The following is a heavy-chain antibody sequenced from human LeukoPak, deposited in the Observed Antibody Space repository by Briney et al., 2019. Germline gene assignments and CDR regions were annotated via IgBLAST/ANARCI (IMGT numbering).Heavy chain of an antibody. Sequence: GGSLRLSCAASGFTLSNYWMTWVRQAPGKGLEWVANIKQDGSEKYYVDSVKGRFTISRDNAKNSLYLQMDSLRAEDTAVYYCARGGHYPAYWGQGTLVTVPS. V-gene: IGHV3-7*05. CDR3: ARGGHYPAY. D-gene: IGHD4-17*01. CDR2: IKQDGSEK. CDR1: GFTLSNYW. J-gene: IGHJ4*02.